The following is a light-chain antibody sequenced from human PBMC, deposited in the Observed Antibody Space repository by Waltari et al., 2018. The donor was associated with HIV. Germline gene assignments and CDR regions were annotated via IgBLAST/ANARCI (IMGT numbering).Light chain of an antibody. Sequence: QSALTQPASVSGSPGQSTTISCTGTNNDVGGYNYVSWYQQPPGKAPKLMIYDVSNRPSGVSNRFSGSTSGNTASLTISGLQAEDEADYYCSSYTSSSTRVFGGGTKLTVL. J-gene: IGLJ3*02. CDR3: SSYTSSSTRV. CDR1: NNDVGGYNY. V-gene: IGLV2-14*03. CDR2: DVS.